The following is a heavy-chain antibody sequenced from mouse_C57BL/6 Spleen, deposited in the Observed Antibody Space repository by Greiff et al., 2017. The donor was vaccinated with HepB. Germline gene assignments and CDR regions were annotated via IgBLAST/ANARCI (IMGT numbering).Heavy chain of an antibody. D-gene: IGHD2-1*01. J-gene: IGHJ2*01. CDR3: ANLYYGNYDYFDY. CDR2: IYPRDGST. V-gene: IGHV1-78*01. CDR1: GYTFTDHT. Sequence: LVESDAELVKPGASVKISCKVSGYTFTDHTIHWMKQRPEQGLEWIGYIYPRDGSTKYNEKFKGKATLTADKSSSTAYMQLNSLTSEDSAVYFCANLYYGNYDYFDYWGQGTTLTVSS.